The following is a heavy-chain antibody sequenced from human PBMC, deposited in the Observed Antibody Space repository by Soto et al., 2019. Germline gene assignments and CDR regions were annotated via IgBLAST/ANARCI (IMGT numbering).Heavy chain of an antibody. J-gene: IGHJ5*02. V-gene: IGHV3-33*01. CDR3: TRDNVASTNYFWFDP. CDR2: IWNDGTNP. Sequence: QVQLVESGGGVVQPGRSLRLSCAASGFTFSSYGMHWVRLTPGKGLEWVALIWNDGTNPYYADSVQGRFTISRDHSQNTPYLQMHRLSAQDTAVCYCTRDNVASTNYFWFDPRGQGTLVTVS. D-gene: IGHD1-7*01. CDR1: GFTFSSYG.